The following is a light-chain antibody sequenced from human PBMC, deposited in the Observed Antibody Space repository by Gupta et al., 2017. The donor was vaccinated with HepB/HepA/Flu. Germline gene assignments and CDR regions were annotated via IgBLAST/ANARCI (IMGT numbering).Light chain of an antibody. V-gene: IGKV4-1*01. Sequence: DIVMTQSPHSLTVSLGERATINCKSSQNLLYSSNSKNYLSWYQQKAGQPPKLLIYWASTRESGVPDRFSGSGSGTDFTLTISSLQAEDVAVYYCQQSYSTPWTFGQGTKVEIK. CDR1: QNLLYSSNSKNY. CDR2: WAS. J-gene: IGKJ1*01. CDR3: QQSYSTPWT.